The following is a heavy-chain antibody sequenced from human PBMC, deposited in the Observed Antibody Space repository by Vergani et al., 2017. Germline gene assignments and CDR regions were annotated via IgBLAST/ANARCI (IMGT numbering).Heavy chain of an antibody. CDR2: ISHTGTT. J-gene: IGHJ4*02. V-gene: IGHV4-38-2*01. CDR3: ARGSCLGGSCYKPLFDY. Sequence: QVQLEESGPGLVKPSETLSLTCAVSGYSISSGLYWGWVRQPPGKGLEWIGSISHTGTTSYSASFKSRVTISLDTSKNQFSLNLTSVTAADTAVYFCARGSCLGGSCYKPLFDYWGQGILVTVSS. D-gene: IGHD2-15*01. CDR1: GYSISSGLY.